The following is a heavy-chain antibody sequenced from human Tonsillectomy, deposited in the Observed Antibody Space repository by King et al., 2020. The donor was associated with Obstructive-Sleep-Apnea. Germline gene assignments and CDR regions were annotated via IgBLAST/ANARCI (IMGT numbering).Heavy chain of an antibody. CDR2: IIPIFGTA. D-gene: IGHD2-15*01. J-gene: IGHJ6*02. Sequence: QLVQSGAEVKKPGSSVKVSCKASGGTFSSYAISWVRQAPGQGLEWMGGIIPIFGTANYAQKFQGRVTITADESTSTAYMELSSLRSEDTAVYYWATNPSSGGSGYYYYYYGMDVWGQGTTVTVSS. CDR1: GGTFSSYA. CDR3: ATNPSSGGSGYYYYYYGMDV. V-gene: IGHV1-69*01.